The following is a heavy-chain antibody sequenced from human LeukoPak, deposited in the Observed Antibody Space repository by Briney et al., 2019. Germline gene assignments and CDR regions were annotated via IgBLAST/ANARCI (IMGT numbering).Heavy chain of an antibody. J-gene: IGHJ4*02. D-gene: IGHD3-3*01. CDR3: AREVITIFGVVTGLDY. CDR2: IYYSGST. CDR1: GGSISSGDYY. V-gene: IGHV4-30-4*08. Sequence: SETLSLTCTVSGGSISSGDYYWSWIRQPPGKGLEWIGYIYYSGSTYYNPSLKSRVTISVDTSKNQFSLKLSSVTAADTAVYYCAREVITIFGVVTGLDYWGRGTPVTVSS.